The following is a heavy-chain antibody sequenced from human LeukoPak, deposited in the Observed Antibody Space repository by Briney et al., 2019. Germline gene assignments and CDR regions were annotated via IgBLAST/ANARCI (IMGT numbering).Heavy chain of an antibody. V-gene: IGHV1-69*05. Sequence: ASVKVSCKASGGSFSNYVITWVRQAPGQGLEWMGGIIPIFGTANYAQKFQGRVTITTDESTSTAYMELSSLRAEDTALYYCAKDMDGGRYGSGSYGHWGQGTLVTVSS. J-gene: IGHJ4*02. CDR2: IIPIFGTA. CDR1: GGSFSNYV. CDR3: AKDMDGGRYGSGSYGH. D-gene: IGHD3-10*01.